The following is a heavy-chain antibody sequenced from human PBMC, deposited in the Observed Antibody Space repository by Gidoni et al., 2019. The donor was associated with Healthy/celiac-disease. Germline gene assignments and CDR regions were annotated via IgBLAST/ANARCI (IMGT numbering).Heavy chain of an antibody. D-gene: IGHD7-27*01. CDR1: GFTFSSYA. CDR2: SSGSGGST. CDR3: AKAKLGIFWYFDL. J-gene: IGHJ2*01. Sequence: EVQLLESGGGLVQPGGSLRLSCAASGFTFSSYAMSWVRQAPGKGLEWVSASSGSGGSTYYADSVKGRFTISRDNSKNTLYLQMNSLRAEDTAVYYCAKAKLGIFWYFDLWGRGTLVTVSS. V-gene: IGHV3-23*01.